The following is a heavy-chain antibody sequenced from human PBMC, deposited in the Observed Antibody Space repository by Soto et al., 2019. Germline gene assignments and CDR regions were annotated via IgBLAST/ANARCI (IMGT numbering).Heavy chain of an antibody. CDR2: ISPGSSNI. CDR1: GFTFHTYS. Sequence: EVQLVESGGGLVKPGGSLRLSCAVSGFTFHTYSMNWVRQAPGKGLEWVSSISPGSSNIYYAQSVKGRSTISRDNAKNSLSLQMNSLRAEDTAVYYCARARNDYGAWYYSDYWGQGTLVTVSS. CDR3: ARARNDYGAWYYSDY. D-gene: IGHD4-17*01. J-gene: IGHJ4*02. V-gene: IGHV3-21*01.